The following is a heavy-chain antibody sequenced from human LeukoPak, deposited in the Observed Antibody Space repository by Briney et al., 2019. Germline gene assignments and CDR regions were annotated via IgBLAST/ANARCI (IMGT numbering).Heavy chain of an antibody. J-gene: IGHJ4*02. D-gene: IGHD3-9*01. CDR1: GFTFSSYA. V-gene: IGHV3-23*01. CDR3: AKKPSTPATLRHYDILTGYSGYFDY. Sequence: GGSLRLSCAASGFTFSSYAMSWVRQAPGKGLEWVSAISGSGGSTYYADSVKGRFTISRDNSKNTLYLQMNSLRAEDTAVYYCAKKPSTPATLRHYDILTGYSGYFDYWGQGTLVTVSS. CDR2: ISGSGGST.